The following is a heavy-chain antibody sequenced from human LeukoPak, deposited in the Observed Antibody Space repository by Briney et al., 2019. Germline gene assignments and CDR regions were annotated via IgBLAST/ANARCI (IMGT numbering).Heavy chain of an antibody. D-gene: IGHD6-13*01. CDR2: FHYSGST. J-gene: IGHJ4*02. CDR3: ARGGGGSWYGTVDY. CDR1: GGSMSSYY. V-gene: IGHV4-59*01. Sequence: SETLSLTCTVAGGSMSSYYWNWIRQPPGKGLEWIGYFHYSGSTNYNPSLKSRVTISVDTSKNQFSLKLSSVTAADTAMYYCARGGGGSWYGTVDYWGQGTLVTVSS.